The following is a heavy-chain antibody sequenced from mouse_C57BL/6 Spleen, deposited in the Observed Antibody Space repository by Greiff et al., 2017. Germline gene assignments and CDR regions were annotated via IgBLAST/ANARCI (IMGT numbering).Heavy chain of an antibody. CDR2: IHPNSGST. V-gene: IGHV1-64*01. D-gene: IGHD2-12*01. CDR3: ASPIDTYAMDY. CDR1: GYTFTSYW. J-gene: IGHJ4*01. Sequence: VQLQQPGAELVKPGASVKLSCKASGYTFTSYWMHWVKQRPGQGLEWIGMIHPNSGSTNYNEKFKSKATLTVDKSSSKAYMQLIILTSDDSAVYYCASPIDTYAMDYWGQGTSVTVSS.